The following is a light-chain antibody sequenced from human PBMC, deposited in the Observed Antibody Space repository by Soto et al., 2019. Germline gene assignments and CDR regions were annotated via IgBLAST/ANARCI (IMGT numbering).Light chain of an antibody. CDR3: SSYPSINNVAV. V-gene: IGLV2-14*03. CDR1: SSDIGGFNF. J-gene: IGLJ2*01. CDR2: DVS. Sequence: QSALTQPASVSGSPGQSITISCTGTSSDIGGFNFVSWYQHHPGKAPKLMVYDVSYRPSGVSSRFSGSKSANTASLTISDLQAEDEADYFCSSYPSINNVAVFGGGTKRTVL.